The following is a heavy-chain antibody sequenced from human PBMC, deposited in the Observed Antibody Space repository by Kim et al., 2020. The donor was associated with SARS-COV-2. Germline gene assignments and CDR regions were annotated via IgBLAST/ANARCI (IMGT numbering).Heavy chain of an antibody. D-gene: IGHD2-15*01. V-gene: IGHV4-4*02. J-gene: IGHJ1*01. CDR2: ST. CDR3: ASARRSYFQH. Sequence: STNYNPSLKSRVTISVDKSKNQFSLKLSSVTAADTAVYYCASARRSYFQHWGQGTLVTVSS.